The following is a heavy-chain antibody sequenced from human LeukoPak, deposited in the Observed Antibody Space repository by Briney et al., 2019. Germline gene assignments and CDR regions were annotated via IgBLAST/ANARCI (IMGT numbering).Heavy chain of an antibody. V-gene: IGHV4-34*01. Sequence: PSETLSLTCAVYGGSFSGYYWSWIRQPPGKGLEWIGEINHSGSTNYNPSLKSRVTISVDTSKNQFSLKLSSVTAADTAVYHCARSRGYSYGYGWGYFDYWGQGTLVTVSS. J-gene: IGHJ4*02. CDR3: ARSRGYSYGYGWGYFDY. CDR2: INHSGST. CDR1: GGSFSGYY. D-gene: IGHD5-18*01.